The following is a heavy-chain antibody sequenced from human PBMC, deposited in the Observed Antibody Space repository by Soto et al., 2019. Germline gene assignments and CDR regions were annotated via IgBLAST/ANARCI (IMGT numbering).Heavy chain of an antibody. Sequence: QVQLQESGPGLVKPSETLSLTCSVSGGSVSNASFYWTWIRQAPGTGLEYIGYIFYTGVTNYNPSLSSRVTISIDTSKNHFSLKLNSMTAADTAVYYCVRVLDSSWYAELWGRGTLVTVSS. CDR1: GGSVSNASFY. CDR2: IFYTGVT. D-gene: IGHD3-22*01. V-gene: IGHV4-61*03. J-gene: IGHJ2*01. CDR3: VRVLDSSWYAEL.